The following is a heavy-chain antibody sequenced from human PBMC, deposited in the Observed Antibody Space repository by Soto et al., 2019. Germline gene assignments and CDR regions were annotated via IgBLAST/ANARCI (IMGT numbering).Heavy chain of an antibody. CDR3: AKFSLRYFDRCYYYGMDV. CDR2: ISGSGGST. D-gene: IGHD3-9*01. CDR1: GFSFSSYA. V-gene: IGHV3-23*01. J-gene: IGHJ6*02. Sequence: GGSLRLSCAASGFSFSSYAMSWVRQAPGKGLEWVSAISGSGGSTYYADSVKGRFTISRDNSKNTLYLQMNSLRAEDTAVYYCAKFSLRYFDRCYYYGMDVWGQGTTVTVSS.